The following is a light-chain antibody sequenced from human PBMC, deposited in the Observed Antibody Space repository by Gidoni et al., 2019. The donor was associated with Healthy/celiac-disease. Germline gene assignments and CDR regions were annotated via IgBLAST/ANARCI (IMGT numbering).Light chain of an antibody. J-gene: IGLJ1*01. Sequence: NFMLTQPHSVSESPGKTVTISCTRSSGSIANNNYVQWYQQRPGSAPTTVIYEDNQRPSGVPDRFSGSIDSSSNSASLTISGLKTEDEADYYCQSYDSSLLYVFGTGTKVTVL. CDR3: QSYDSSLLYV. V-gene: IGLV6-57*03. CDR1: SGSIANNNY. CDR2: EDN.